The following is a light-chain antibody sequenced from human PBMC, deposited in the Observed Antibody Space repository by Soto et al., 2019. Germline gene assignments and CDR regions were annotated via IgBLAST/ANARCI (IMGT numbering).Light chain of an antibody. V-gene: IGKV1-39*01. J-gene: IGKJ5*01. CDR3: QQSYSTLSIT. CDR1: ESIGRH. CDR2: AAS. Sequence: DIQMTQSPSSLSASVGDRVTITCRASESIGRHLNWYQQKPGKAPKLLISAASSLQNVVPSRFRGGGSGTDFTLTISNLQPEDFATYFCQQSYSTLSITFGQGTRLEIK.